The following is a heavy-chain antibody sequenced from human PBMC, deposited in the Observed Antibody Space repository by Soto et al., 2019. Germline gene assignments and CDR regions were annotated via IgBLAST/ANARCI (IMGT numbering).Heavy chain of an antibody. J-gene: IGHJ5*02. CDR3: ARALDYDFWGGRSWFDP. D-gene: IGHD3-3*01. V-gene: IGHV4-59*01. CDR1: GGSITDNY. Sequence: SETLSLTCSVSGGSITDNYWTWIRQSPGKGLEWVGYIYYTGITNYNPSLKRRVTISLDRSKNQFSLKLDSVTAADTAVYYCARALDYDFWGGRSWFDPWGQGTLVTVSS. CDR2: IYYTGIT.